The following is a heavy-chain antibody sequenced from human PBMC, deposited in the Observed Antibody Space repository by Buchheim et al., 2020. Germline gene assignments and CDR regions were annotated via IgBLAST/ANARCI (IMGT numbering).Heavy chain of an antibody. CDR2: INHSGST. V-gene: IGHV4-34*01. D-gene: IGHD5-24*01. CDR3: ARGVVRAGFGDGYSFDY. Sequence: QVQLQQWGAGLLKPSETLSLTCAVYGGSFSGYYWSWIRQPPGKGLEWIGEINHSGSTNYNPSLKSRVTISVDTSKNKFSLKLSSVTAADTAVYYCARGVVRAGFGDGYSFDYWGQGTL. CDR1: GGSFSGYY. J-gene: IGHJ4*02.